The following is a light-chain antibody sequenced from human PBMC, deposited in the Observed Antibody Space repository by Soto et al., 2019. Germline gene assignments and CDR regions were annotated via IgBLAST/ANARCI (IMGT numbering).Light chain of an antibody. CDR2: RNN. J-gene: IGLJ3*02. Sequence: QSVLTQPPTASGTPGQRVIISCSGKTPNIGSNYVYWYRHLPGTAPQLLIYRNNQRPSEVPDRFSGSKSRTSASLAISGLRSEDEADYYCASWDDSLSGRVFGGGTKVTVL. CDR3: ASWDDSLSGRV. V-gene: IGLV1-47*01. CDR1: TPNIGSNY.